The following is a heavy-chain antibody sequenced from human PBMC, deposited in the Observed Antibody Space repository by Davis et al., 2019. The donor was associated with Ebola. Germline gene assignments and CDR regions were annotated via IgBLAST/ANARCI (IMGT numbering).Heavy chain of an antibody. D-gene: IGHD2-21*01. V-gene: IGHV3-48*03. CDR3: AKVSVVVIAEYYFDY. J-gene: IGHJ4*02. CDR1: GFTFSSYE. Sequence: GGSLRLSCAASGFTFSSYEMNWVRQAPGKGLEWVSYISSSSSTTYYADSVKGRFTISRDNSKNTLYLQMNSLRAEDTAVYYCAKVSVVVIAEYYFDYWGQGTLVTVSS. CDR2: ISSSSSTT.